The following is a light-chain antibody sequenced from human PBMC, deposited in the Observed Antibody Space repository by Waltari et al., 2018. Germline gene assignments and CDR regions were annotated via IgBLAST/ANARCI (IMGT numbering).Light chain of an antibody. CDR2: AAS. Sequence: EIVTTQSPATLSVSPGERATLSCRASQSVGNNLAWYQQKHGQAPRLLIYAASTRATGTPARFSGSGSGTDFTLTIGSMQSEDFALYYCQQYSSWPPLYTFGQGTRLEIK. V-gene: IGKV3D-15*01. J-gene: IGKJ2*01. CDR1: QSVGNN. CDR3: QQYSSWPPLYT.